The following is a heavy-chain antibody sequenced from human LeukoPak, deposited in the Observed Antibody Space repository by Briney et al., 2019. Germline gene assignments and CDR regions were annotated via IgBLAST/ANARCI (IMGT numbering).Heavy chain of an antibody. J-gene: IGHJ4*02. CDR3: ARDRHRYNWNGGFDY. Sequence: GGSLRLSCAASGFTFSSYWMHWVRQAPGKGLVWVSRINTDGSSTSYADSVKGRFTISRDNAKNTLYLQMNSLRAEDTAVYYCARDRHRYNWNGGFDYWGQGTLVTVSS. CDR1: GFTFSSYW. D-gene: IGHD1-20*01. V-gene: IGHV3-74*01. CDR2: INTDGSST.